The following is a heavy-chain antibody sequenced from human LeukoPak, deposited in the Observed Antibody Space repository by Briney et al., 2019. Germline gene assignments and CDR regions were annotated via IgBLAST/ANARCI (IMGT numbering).Heavy chain of an antibody. D-gene: IGHD2-21*02. Sequence: GGSLRLSCAASGFTVSSNYMSWVRQAPGKGLEWVSVIYSGGSTYYADSVKGRFTISRDNSKNTLYLQMNSLRAGDTAVYYCARDLTVPGYYYYGMDVWGQGTTVTVSS. CDR1: GFTVSSNY. V-gene: IGHV3-66*01. CDR3: ARDLTVPGYYYYGMDV. CDR2: IYSGGST. J-gene: IGHJ6*02.